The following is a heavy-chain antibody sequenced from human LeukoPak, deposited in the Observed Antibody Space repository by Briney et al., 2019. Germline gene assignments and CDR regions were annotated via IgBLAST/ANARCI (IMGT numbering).Heavy chain of an antibody. D-gene: IGHD3-16*01. J-gene: IGHJ4*02. Sequence: ASVKGRCKASGYTLGGNDMDWVRKDRGQGIEWIGWINPNSGDTKYAQKFQGRVTMTRDTSISTAYMELSRLRSDDTAVYYCATQRGSYLWGTDFDYWGQGTLVTVSS. V-gene: IGHV1-2*02. CDR1: GYTLGGND. CDR2: INPNSGDT. CDR3: ATQRGSYLWGTDFDY.